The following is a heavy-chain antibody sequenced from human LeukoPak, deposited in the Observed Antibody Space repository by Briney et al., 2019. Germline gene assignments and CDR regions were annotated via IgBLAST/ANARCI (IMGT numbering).Heavy chain of an antibody. CDR2: IWYDGSNK. D-gene: IGHD3-3*01. Sequence: GSLRLSCAASGFTFSSYGMHWVRQAPGKGLEWVAVIWYDGSNKYYADSVKGRFTISRDNSKNTLYLQMNSLRAEDTAVYYCARDAATYYDFWSGLYGMDVWGQGTTVTVSS. J-gene: IGHJ6*02. CDR1: GFTFSSYG. CDR3: ARDAATYYDFWSGLYGMDV. V-gene: IGHV3-33*01.